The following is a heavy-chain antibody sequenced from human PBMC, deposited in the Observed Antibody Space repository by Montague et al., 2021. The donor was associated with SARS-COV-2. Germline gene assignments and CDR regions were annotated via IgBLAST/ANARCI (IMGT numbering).Heavy chain of an antibody. CDR3: ARQLQPYCSTNKCYPYYLDV. CDR2: ISYAGRT. Sequence: SETLSLTCTVSGGSISSPDYYWGWIRQSPGKGLVWIGSISYAGRTYYNPSLRSRVSFSMDTSKNHFSLSLNSVTAADTAVYICARQLQPYCSTNKCYPYYLDVWGQGALVTVSS. CDR1: GGSISSPDYY. V-gene: IGHV4-39*01. D-gene: IGHD2-2*01. J-gene: IGHJ4*02.